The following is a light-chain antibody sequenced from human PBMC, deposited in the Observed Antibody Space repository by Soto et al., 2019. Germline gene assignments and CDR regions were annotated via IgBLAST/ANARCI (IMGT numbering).Light chain of an antibody. CDR2: RAS. J-gene: IGKJ3*01. CDR1: QSVRGN. Sequence: IAMTQSPATLSVSPGERATLSCRASQSVRGNLAWYQQKPGQAPRLLMFRASTRATGFPARFSGSGSGTEFNITISSLTSADSAIYDCQHYGSPPLFGPGTKVDIK. CDR3: QHYGSPPL. V-gene: IGKV3-15*01.